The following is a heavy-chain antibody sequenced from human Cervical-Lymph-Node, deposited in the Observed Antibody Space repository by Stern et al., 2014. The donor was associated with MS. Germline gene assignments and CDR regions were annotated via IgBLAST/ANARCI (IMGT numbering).Heavy chain of an antibody. CDR3: AKDPGDY. CDR1: XFTFSYYA. J-gene: IGHJ4*02. CDR2: IGGSGGST. V-gene: IGHV3-23*04. Sequence: EVQLXESGGGLAQPXXSXXLXXXXXXFTFSYYAMSWVRQAPGKGLEWVSGIGGSGGSTYYADSVKGRFTISRDNSKNTLYLQMNSLRAEDTAVYYCAKDPGDYWGQGTLVTVSS.